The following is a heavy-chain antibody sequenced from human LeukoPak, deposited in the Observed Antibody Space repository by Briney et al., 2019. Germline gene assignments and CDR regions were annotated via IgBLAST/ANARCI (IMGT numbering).Heavy chain of an antibody. CDR3: ARLGYCSSTSCPERAFDI. J-gene: IGHJ3*02. D-gene: IGHD2-2*01. CDR2: IYYSGST. V-gene: IGHV4-59*08. CDR1: GGSISSYY. Sequence: PSETLSLTCTVSGGSISSYYWSWIRQPPGKGLEWIGYIYYSGSTNYNPSLKSRVTISVDTSKNQFSLKLSSVTAADTAVYYRARLGYCSSTSCPERAFDIWGQGTMVTVSS.